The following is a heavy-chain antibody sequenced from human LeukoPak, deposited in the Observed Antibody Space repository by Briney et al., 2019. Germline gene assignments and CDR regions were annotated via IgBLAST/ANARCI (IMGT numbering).Heavy chain of an antibody. Sequence: PSETLSPTCSVSGYSISSGFYWDWIRQPPGKGLEWIGSFHHSGSTPYNPSLNSRVSISVDTSKNQLSLKLSSVTAADTAVYYCARGEYSSSSMLPIFDYWGQGTLVTVSS. CDR2: FHHSGST. D-gene: IGHD6-6*01. J-gene: IGHJ4*02. V-gene: IGHV4-38-2*02. CDR1: GYSISSGFY. CDR3: ARGEYSSSSMLPIFDY.